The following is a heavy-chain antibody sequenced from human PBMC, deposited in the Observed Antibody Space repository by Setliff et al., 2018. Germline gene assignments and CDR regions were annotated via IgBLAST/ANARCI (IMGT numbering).Heavy chain of an antibody. D-gene: IGHD1-1*01. V-gene: IGHV4-39*01. CDR1: GASISSGTYY. CDR2: IHYRGTT. J-gene: IGHJ4*02. CDR3: ARTGTYRYFDY. Sequence: SETLSLTCTVSGASISSGTYYWAWIRQPPGKGLEWIGRIHYRGTTYSNASLVSRLTISVDTAKNQFSLKLTSVTAADTAVYYCARTGTYRYFDYWGQGALVTVSS.